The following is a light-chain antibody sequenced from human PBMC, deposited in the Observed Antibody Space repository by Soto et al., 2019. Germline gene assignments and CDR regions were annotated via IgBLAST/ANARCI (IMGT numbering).Light chain of an antibody. CDR1: SPNIGSNY. Sequence: QSALTQPPSASGTPGQRVTISCSGSSPNIGSNYVYWYQQLPGTAPKLLIYRNTQRPSGVPDRFSGSKSGTSASLAISGLRSEDEADYYCAAWDDSLSAYDFGTGTKVTVL. CDR3: AAWDDSLSAYD. CDR2: RNT. J-gene: IGLJ1*01. V-gene: IGLV1-47*01.